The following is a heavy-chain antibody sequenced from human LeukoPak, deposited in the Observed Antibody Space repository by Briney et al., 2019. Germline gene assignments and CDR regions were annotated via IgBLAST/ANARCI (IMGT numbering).Heavy chain of an antibody. CDR3: ARDSVLSSSWYYPFDY. Sequence: PSETLSLTCTVSGGSVSSGSYYWSWIRQPPGKGLEWIGYIYYSGSTNYNPSLKSRVTISVDTSKNQFSLKLSSVTAADTAVYYCARDSVLSSSWYYPFDYWGQGTLVTVSS. J-gene: IGHJ4*02. V-gene: IGHV4-61*01. D-gene: IGHD6-13*01. CDR1: GGSVSSGSYY. CDR2: IYYSGST.